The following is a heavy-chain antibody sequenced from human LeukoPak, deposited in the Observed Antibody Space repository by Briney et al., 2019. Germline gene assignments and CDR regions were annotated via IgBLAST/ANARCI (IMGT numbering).Heavy chain of an antibody. CDR1: GFIFTDYW. CDR3: AKGLSEWVVIAILDAFDI. J-gene: IGHJ3*02. V-gene: IGHV3-23*01. CDR2: ISSSGGST. Sequence: GGSLRLSCAASGFIFTDYWMHWVRQGPGKGLEWVSAISSSGGSTYYADSVKGRFTISRDNSKNTLYLQMNSLRAEDTAVYYCAKGLSEWVVIAILDAFDIWGQGTMVTVSS. D-gene: IGHD2-21*01.